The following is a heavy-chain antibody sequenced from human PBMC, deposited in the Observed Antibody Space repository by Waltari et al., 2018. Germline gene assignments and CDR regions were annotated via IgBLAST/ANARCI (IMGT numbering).Heavy chain of an antibody. CDR1: GFAFPNYA. Sequence: QLVESGGGLVQPGGSLRLSCAASGFAFPNYAMSWVRQAPGKGLGWVAAVSGTGANAFYADSVKGRFTISRDNSKSTVDLQLNSLRAEDTAVYYCAKDLRYTSLGHWYFEVWGRGTLVTVSS. D-gene: IGHD5-12*01. J-gene: IGHJ2*01. CDR3: AKDLRYTSLGHWYFEV. CDR2: VSGTGANA. V-gene: IGHV3-23*04.